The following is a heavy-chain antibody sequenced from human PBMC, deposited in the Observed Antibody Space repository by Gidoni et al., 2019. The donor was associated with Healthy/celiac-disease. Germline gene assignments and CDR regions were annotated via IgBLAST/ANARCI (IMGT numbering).Heavy chain of an antibody. D-gene: IGHD2-15*01. CDR3: ARGRSRNPRIVVVVAATGFDY. V-gene: IGHV4-34*01. Sequence: QVQLQQWGAGLLKPSETLSRTCAVYGGSFSGYYWSWIRQRPGKGLEWIGEINHSGSTNYNPSLNSRVTRSVDTSKNQFSLKLSSVTAADTAVYYCARGRSRNPRIVVVVAATGFDYWGQGTLVTVSS. CDR2: INHSGST. J-gene: IGHJ4*02. CDR1: GGSFSGYY.